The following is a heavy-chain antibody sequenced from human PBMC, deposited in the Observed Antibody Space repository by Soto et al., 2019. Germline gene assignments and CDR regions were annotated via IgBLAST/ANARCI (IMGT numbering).Heavy chain of an antibody. J-gene: IGHJ6*03. CDR3: ARDPYDFWSGYYGYYYYYMDV. CDR2: IWYDGGNK. D-gene: IGHD3-3*01. V-gene: IGHV3-33*01. Sequence: QVQLVESGGGVVQPGRSLRLSCAASGFTFSSYGMHWVRQAPGKGLEWVAVIWYDGGNKYYADSVKGRFTISRDNSKNTLYLQMNSLRAEDTAVYYCARDPYDFWSGYYGYYYYYMDVWGKGTTVTVSS. CDR1: GFTFSSYG.